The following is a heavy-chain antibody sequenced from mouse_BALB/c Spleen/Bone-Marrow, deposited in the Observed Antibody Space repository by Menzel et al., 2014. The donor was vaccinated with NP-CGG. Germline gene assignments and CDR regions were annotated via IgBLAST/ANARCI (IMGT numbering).Heavy chain of an antibody. V-gene: IGHV14-3*02. J-gene: IGHJ4*01. CDR2: IDPANGNT. D-gene: IGHD2-1*01. Sequence: VQLQQSGAELVEPGASVKLSCTASGFNIKDTYMHWVKQRPEQGLEWIGRIDPANGNTKYDPKFQGKATITADTSSNTAYLQLSSLTSEDTAVYYCAFIYYGYAMDYWGQGTSVTVSS. CDR3: AFIYYGYAMDY. CDR1: GFNIKDTY.